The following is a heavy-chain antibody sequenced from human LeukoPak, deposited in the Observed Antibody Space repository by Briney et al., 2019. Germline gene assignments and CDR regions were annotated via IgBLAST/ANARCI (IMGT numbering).Heavy chain of an antibody. V-gene: IGHV1-24*01. Sequence: ASEKVSCKVSGYTLTELSMHWVRQAPGKGLEWMGGFDPEDGETIYAQKFQGRVTMTEDTSTDTAYMELSSLRSEDTAVYYCATAPYYYDSSLDYWGQGTLVTVSS. J-gene: IGHJ4*02. D-gene: IGHD3-22*01. CDR1: GYTLTELS. CDR2: FDPEDGET. CDR3: ATAPYYYDSSLDY.